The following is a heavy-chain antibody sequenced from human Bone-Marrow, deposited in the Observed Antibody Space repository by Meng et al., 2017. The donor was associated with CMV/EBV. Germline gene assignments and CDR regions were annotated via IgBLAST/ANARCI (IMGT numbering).Heavy chain of an antibody. CDR2: IYYTGST. D-gene: IGHD3-3*01. CDR1: GGSIGDSRYY. V-gene: IGHV4-39*01. Sequence: SETLSLTCTVSGGSIGDSRYYWGWIRQPPGKGLEWIGTIYYTGSTFYNPSLKSRVTISVDTSKNQFSLKLSSVTAADTAVYYCARGVFWSGYITQNYYYGMDVWGQGTTVTVSS. J-gene: IGHJ6*02. CDR3: ARGVFWSGYITQNYYYGMDV.